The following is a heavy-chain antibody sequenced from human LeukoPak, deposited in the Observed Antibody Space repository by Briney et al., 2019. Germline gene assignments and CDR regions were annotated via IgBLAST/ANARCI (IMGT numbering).Heavy chain of an antibody. Sequence: PSETLSLTCTVSGGSISSYYWSWIRQPAGKGLEWIGRIYTSGSTNYNPSLKSRVTMSVDTSKNQFSLKLSSVTAADTAVYYCARGYSSSWGQYFDYWGQGTLVTVSS. D-gene: IGHD6-13*01. CDR3: ARGYSSSWGQYFDY. J-gene: IGHJ4*02. CDR2: IYTSGST. CDR1: GGSISSYY. V-gene: IGHV4-4*07.